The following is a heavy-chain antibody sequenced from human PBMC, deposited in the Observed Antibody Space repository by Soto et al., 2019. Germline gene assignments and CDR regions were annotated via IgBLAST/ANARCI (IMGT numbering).Heavy chain of an antibody. CDR1: GFTLSSYS. Sequence: PGGSLRLSCAASGFTLSSYSMNWVRQAPGKGLEWVSSISSSSSYIYYADSVKGRFTISRDNAKNSLYLQMNSLRAEDTAVYYCATVPAARTERRFDPWGQGTLVTVSS. CDR2: ISSSSSYI. V-gene: IGHV3-21*01. D-gene: IGHD2-2*01. J-gene: IGHJ5*02. CDR3: ATVPAARTERRFDP.